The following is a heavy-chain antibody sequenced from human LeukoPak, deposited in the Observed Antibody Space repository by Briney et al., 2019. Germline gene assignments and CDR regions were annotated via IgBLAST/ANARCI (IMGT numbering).Heavy chain of an antibody. V-gene: IGHV4-31*03. CDR3: ARAQYSSPTKYYFDY. D-gene: IGHD2-15*01. CDR1: GGSISGGGYY. J-gene: IGHJ4*02. CDR2: IYYSGST. Sequence: PSQTLSLTCTVSGGSISGGGYYWSWIRQHPGKGLEWIGYIYYSGSTYYNPSLKSRVTISVDTSKNQFSLKLSSVTAADTAVYYCARAQYSSPTKYYFDYWGQGTLVTVSS.